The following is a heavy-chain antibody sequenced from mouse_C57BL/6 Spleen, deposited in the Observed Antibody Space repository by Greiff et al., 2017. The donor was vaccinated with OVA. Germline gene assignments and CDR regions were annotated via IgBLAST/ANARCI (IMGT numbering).Heavy chain of an antibody. J-gene: IGHJ3*01. V-gene: IGHV1-9*01. CDR3: ARSVLITTVVAKGWFAY. CDR1: GYTFTGYW. Sequence: QVQLQQSGAELMKPGASVKLSCKATGYTFTGYWIEWVKQRPGHGLEWIGEILPGSGSTNYNEKFKGKATFTADTSSNTAYMQLSSLTTEDSAIYYCARSVLITTVVAKGWFAYWGQGTLVTVSA. CDR2: ILPGSGST. D-gene: IGHD1-1*01.